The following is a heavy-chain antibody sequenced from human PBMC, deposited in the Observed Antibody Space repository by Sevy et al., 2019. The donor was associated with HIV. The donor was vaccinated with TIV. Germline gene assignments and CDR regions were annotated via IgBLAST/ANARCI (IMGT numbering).Heavy chain of an antibody. CDR2: IKQDGSEK. V-gene: IGHV3-7*01. J-gene: IGHJ3*02. CDR1: RFTFSNYW. Sequence: GGSLRLSCAASRFTFSNYWMSWVRQAPGKGLEWVANIKQDGSEKYYLDSVKGRFTISRDNAKNSLYLQMNSLRAEDTAVYYCAREGAISFIVGATTGAFDIWGLGTMVTVSS. CDR3: AREGAISFIVGATTGAFDI. D-gene: IGHD1-26*01.